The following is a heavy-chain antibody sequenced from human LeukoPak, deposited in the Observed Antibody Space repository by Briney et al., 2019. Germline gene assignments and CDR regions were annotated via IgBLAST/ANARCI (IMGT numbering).Heavy chain of an antibody. Sequence: ASVKVSCTASGYTFTIYGISWVRQAPGQGLEWMGWISAYNGNTNYAQKLQGRVTMTTDTSTSTAYMELRSLRSDDTAVYYCAREGQYDYVWGSYRYYFDYWGQGTLVTVSS. CDR2: ISAYNGNT. V-gene: IGHV1-18*01. J-gene: IGHJ4*02. CDR1: GYTFTIYG. D-gene: IGHD3-16*02. CDR3: AREGQYDYVWGSYRYYFDY.